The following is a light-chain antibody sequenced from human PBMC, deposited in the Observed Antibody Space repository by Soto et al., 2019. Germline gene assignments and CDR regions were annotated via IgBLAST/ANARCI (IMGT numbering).Light chain of an antibody. V-gene: IGKV3-20*01. CDR2: GAS. CDR1: QSVSSSY. Sequence: IVLTQYPGSLSFSPWERATLSCRSSQSVSSSYLAWYQQKPGQAPRLLIYGASSRATGIPDRFSGSGSGTDFTLTISRLEPEDFAVYYCQQYGSSPLTFGGGTKVDIK. J-gene: IGKJ4*01. CDR3: QQYGSSPLT.